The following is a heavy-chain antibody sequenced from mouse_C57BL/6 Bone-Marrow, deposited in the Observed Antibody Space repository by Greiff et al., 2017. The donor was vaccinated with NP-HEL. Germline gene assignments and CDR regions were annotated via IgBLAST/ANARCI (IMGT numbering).Heavy chain of an antibody. Sequence: VQLQQSGPGLVQPSQSLSITCTVSGFSLTSYGVNWVRQSPGKGLEWLGVIWSGGSTDYKAAFMSRLSITTDNSKSQVFFKMNSLHADDTAIYYCAKKGGDVYYGYDYYAMGCWGEGTSVTVSS. V-gene: IGHV2-5*01. CDR3: AKKGGDVYYGYDYYAMGC. J-gene: IGHJ4*01. D-gene: IGHD2-2*01. CDR2: IWSGGST. CDR1: GFSLTSYG.